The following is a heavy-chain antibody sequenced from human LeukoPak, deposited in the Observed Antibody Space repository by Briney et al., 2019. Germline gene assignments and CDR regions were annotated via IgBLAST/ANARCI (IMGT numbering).Heavy chain of an antibody. CDR1: GYTFTSYG. J-gene: IGHJ5*02. CDR3: ARDYYDSSGYHNWFDP. CDR2: ISAYNGNT. D-gene: IGHD3-22*01. V-gene: IGHV1-18*01. Sequence: EASVKVSCKASGYTFTSYGISWVRQAPGQGLEWMGWISAYNGNTNYAQKFQGRVTITTDESTSTAYMELSSLRSEDTAVYYCARDYYDSSGYHNWFDPWGQGTLVTVSS.